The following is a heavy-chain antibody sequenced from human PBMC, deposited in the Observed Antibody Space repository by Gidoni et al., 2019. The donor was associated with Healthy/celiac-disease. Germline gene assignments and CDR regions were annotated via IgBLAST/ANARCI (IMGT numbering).Heavy chain of an antibody. CDR1: AFTFSSYG. Sequence: QVQLVESGGGVVQPGRSLRLSCEASAFTFSSYGMQWVRQAPGKGLEWVAGTSYDGSNKYYADSGKGRFTISRDNSKNTLYLQMNSLRPEDTAVYYCAKDSWFDPWGQGTLVTVSS. J-gene: IGHJ5*02. V-gene: IGHV3-30*18. CDR3: AKDSWFDP. CDR2: TSYDGSNK.